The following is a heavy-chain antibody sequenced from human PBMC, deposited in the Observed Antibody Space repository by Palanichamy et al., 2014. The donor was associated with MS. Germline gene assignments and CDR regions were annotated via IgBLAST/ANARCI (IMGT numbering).Heavy chain of an antibody. Sequence: EWGGGLVQPGGSLKLSCAASGFTFSGSPIHWVRQASGKGLEWVGRIRTKANSYATVYAASVKGKFTISRDDSHNTAYLQMNSLKTEDTAVYYCTRSGVLSYGMDVWGQGTTVTVSS. V-gene: IGHV3-73*01. CDR2: IRTKANSYAT. CDR1: GFTFSGSP. CDR3: TRSGVLSYGMDV. J-gene: IGHJ6*02. D-gene: IGHD2-15*01.